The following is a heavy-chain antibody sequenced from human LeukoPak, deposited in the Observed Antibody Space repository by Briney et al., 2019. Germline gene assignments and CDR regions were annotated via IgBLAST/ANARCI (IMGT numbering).Heavy chain of an antibody. D-gene: IGHD1-26*01. V-gene: IGHV3-23*01. CDR2: ISGSGGST. CDR3: AKAGIVGVYYGMDV. J-gene: IGHJ6*02. Sequence: GESLRLSCAASGFTFAGYAMSWVRQAPGKGLEWVSAISGSGGSTYYADSVKGRFTISRDNSNTLYLQMNSLRAEDTAVYYCAKAGIVGVYYGMDVWGQGTTVTVSS. CDR1: GFTFAGYA.